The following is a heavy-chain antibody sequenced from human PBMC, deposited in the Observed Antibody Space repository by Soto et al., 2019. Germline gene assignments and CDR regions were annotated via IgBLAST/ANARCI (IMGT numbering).Heavy chain of an antibody. CDR1: GFTFSSYA. CDR3: APMIKAGYSSSWYYLDH. V-gene: IGHV3-23*01. Sequence: PGGSLRLSCAASGFTFSSYAMSWVRQAPGKGLEWVSAISGSGGSTYCADSVKGRFTISRDSSKNTLYLQMNSLRAEDTAVYYCAPMIKAGYSSSWYYLDHWGQGTLVTAPQ. J-gene: IGHJ4*02. CDR2: ISGSGGST. D-gene: IGHD6-13*01.